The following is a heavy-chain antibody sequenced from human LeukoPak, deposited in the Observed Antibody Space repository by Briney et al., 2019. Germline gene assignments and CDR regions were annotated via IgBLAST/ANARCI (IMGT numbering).Heavy chain of an antibody. CDR3: AKDRSAAGSFDH. V-gene: IGHV3-23*01. CDR1: GFTFSTYA. D-gene: IGHD6-19*01. CDR2: VSGNGGRT. Sequence: GSLRLSCAASGFTFSTYAMSWVRPGPGKGLEWVSVVSGNGGRTYYADSVKGRFTISRDNSKNTLYVQMNSLRAEDTAVYYCAKDRSAAGSFDHWGQGTLVTVSS. J-gene: IGHJ4*02.